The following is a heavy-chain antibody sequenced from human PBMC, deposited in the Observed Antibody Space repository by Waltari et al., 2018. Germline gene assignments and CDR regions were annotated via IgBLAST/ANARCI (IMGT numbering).Heavy chain of an antibody. Sequence: QVHLQESGHGLVKPSGTLSLTCAVSGDSISGNYWWSWVRQSPEKGLEWIGQVHHSGKTHYNPSLQSRVAISVDKPKNQFSLNLNSVTAADTAIYYCAGDRAIGLFFDYWGRGTLVTVSS. CDR1: GDSISGNYW. J-gene: IGHJ4*02. V-gene: IGHV4-4*02. CDR2: VHHSGKT. CDR3: AGDRAIGLFFDY. D-gene: IGHD2-2*01.